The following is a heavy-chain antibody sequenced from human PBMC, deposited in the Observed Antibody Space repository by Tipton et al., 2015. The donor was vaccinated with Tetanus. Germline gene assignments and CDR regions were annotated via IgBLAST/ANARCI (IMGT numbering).Heavy chain of an antibody. D-gene: IGHD3-9*01. Sequence: SLRLSCAASGFTFSSYAMSWVRQAPGKGLEWVSAISGSGGSTYYADSVKGRFTISRDNSKNTLYLQMNSLRAEDTAVYYCASIGVVGGYFDGSEFYPYFDYWGQGTLVTVSS. J-gene: IGHJ4*02. CDR1: GFTFSSYA. CDR2: ISGSGGST. V-gene: IGHV3-23*01. CDR3: ASIGVVGGYFDGSEFYPYFDY.